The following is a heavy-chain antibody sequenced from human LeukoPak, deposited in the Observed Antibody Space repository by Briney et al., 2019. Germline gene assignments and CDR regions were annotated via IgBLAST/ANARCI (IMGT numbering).Heavy chain of an antibody. CDR1: GFTFSNYA. CDR3: ARDAGYSSSSPARYFDL. V-gene: IGHV3-23*01. Sequence: GGSLRLSCAASGFTFSNYAMSWVRQAPGKGLEWVSSISDNGGSTYYADSVKGRFTISRDNSKNTLYLQMNSLRAEDTAVYYCARDAGYSSSSPARYFDLWGRGTLVTVSS. CDR2: ISDNGGST. J-gene: IGHJ2*01. D-gene: IGHD6-13*01.